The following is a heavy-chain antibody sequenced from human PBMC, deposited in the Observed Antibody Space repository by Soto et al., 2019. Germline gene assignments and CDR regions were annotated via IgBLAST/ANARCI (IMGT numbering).Heavy chain of an antibody. CDR1: GYTFTSYA. CDR3: ARGSGSSYCDDY. V-gene: IGHV1-3*01. Sequence: GASVKVSCKASGYTFTSYAMHWVRQAPGQRLEWMGWINAGNGNTKYSQKFQGRVTITRDTSASTAYMELSSLRSEDTAVYYCARGSGSSYCDDYRGQGTLVTGSS. CDR2: INAGNGNT. J-gene: IGHJ4*02. D-gene: IGHD3-22*01.